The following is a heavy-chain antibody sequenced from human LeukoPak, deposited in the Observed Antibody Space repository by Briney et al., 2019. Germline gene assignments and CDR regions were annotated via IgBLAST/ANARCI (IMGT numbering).Heavy chain of an antibody. D-gene: IGHD2-15*01. Sequence: SETLSLTCTVSGGSTSSSSYYWGWIRQPPGKGLEWIGSIYYSGSTYYNPSLKSRVTISVDTSKNQFSLKLSSVTAADTAVYYCARVNGYCSGGSCYGTGTSTREDYNWGQGTLVTVSS. J-gene: IGHJ4*02. V-gene: IGHV4-39*07. CDR2: IYYSGST. CDR3: ARVNGYCSGGSCYGTGTSTREDYN. CDR1: GGSTSSSSYY.